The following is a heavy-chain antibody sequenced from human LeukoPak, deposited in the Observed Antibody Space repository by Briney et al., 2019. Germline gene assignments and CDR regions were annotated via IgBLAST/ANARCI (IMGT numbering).Heavy chain of an antibody. V-gene: IGHV3-23*01. Sequence: GGSLRLSCAASGFTFSSYGMSWVRQAPGKGLEWVSAISGSGGFTYYADSVKGRFTISRDNAKNTLYLQMNSLRAEDTAVYYCALYAYYDAFDIWGQGTMVTVSS. CDR3: ALYAYYDAFDI. D-gene: IGHD1-26*01. CDR2: ISGSGGFT. CDR1: GFTFSSYG. J-gene: IGHJ3*02.